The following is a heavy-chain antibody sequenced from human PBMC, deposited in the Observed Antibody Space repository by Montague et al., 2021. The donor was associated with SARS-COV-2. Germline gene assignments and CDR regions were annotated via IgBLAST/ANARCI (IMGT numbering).Heavy chain of an antibody. V-gene: IGHV4-59*01. CDR1: GGSISSNF. Sequence: SKTLSLTCTVSGGSISSNFWSWIRQPPGKGLEWIGYIYYSGSTNYNPSPKSGVTISVDTSKKQFSLQLSSVTAADTAVYYCARTRGYDPLFDFWGQGTLVTVSS. CDR2: IYYSGST. CDR3: ARTRGYDPLFDF. J-gene: IGHJ4*02. D-gene: IGHD5-12*01.